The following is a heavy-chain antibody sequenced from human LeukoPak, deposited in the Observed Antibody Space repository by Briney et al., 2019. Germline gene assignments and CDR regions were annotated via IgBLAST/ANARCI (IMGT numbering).Heavy chain of an antibody. V-gene: IGHV1-69*06. CDR1: GGTFSSYA. Sequence: ASVKVSCKASGGTFSSYAISWVRQAPGQGLEWMGGIIPIFGTANYAQKFQGRVTITADKSTSTAYMELSSLRSEDTAVYYCARGGRRGDIVVVPAAVYYYYYYMDVWGKGTTVTVSS. CDR2: IIPIFGTA. CDR3: ARGGRRGDIVVVPAAVYYYYYYMDV. J-gene: IGHJ6*03. D-gene: IGHD2-2*01.